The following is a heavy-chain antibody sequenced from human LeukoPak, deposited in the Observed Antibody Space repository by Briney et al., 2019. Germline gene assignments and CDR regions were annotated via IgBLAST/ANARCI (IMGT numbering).Heavy chain of an antibody. V-gene: IGHV3-30*04. CDR3: ARASRYCRSTSCWYWFDP. CDR2: ISYDGSNK. J-gene: IGHJ5*02. CDR1: GFTFSSHA. D-gene: IGHD2-2*01. Sequence: GGSLRLSCAASGFTFSSHAMHWVRQAPGKGLEWVAVISYDGSNKYYADSVKGRFTISRDNSKNTLYLQMNSLRAEDTAVYYCARASRYCRSTSCWYWFDPWGQGTLVTVSS.